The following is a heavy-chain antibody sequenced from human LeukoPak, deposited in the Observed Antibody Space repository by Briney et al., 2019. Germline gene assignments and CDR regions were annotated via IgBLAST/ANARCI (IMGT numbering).Heavy chain of an antibody. D-gene: IGHD6-19*01. CDR1: GFTFSDYY. J-gene: IGHJ4*02. Sequence: GGSLRLSCAASGFTFSDYYMSWIRQAPGKALEWVSYISSSSSYTNYADSVKGRFTISRDNAKNSLYLQMNSLRAEDTAVYYCARALAVAGPFDYWGQGTLVTVSS. V-gene: IGHV3-11*06. CDR3: ARALAVAGPFDY. CDR2: ISSSSSYT.